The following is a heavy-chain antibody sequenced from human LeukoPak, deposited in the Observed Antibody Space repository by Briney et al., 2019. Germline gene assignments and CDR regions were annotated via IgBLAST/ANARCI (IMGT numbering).Heavy chain of an antibody. D-gene: IGHD3-22*01. CDR1: GYTFTSYY. CDR2: INPSGGST. CDR3: ARDYYDSSLEDYYCMDV. Sequence: ASVKVSCKASGYTFTSYYMHWVRQAPGQGLEWMGIINPSGGSTSYAQKFQGRVTMTRDMSTSTVYMELSSLRSEDTAVYYCARDYYDSSLEDYYCMDVWGKGTTVTVSS. V-gene: IGHV1-46*01. J-gene: IGHJ6*03.